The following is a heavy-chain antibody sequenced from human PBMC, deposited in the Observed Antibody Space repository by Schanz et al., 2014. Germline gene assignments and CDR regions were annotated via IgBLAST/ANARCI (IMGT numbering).Heavy chain of an antibody. CDR1: GFTFSGYS. Sequence: EVQLVESGGGLVQPGGSLRLSCAASGFTFSGYSMNWVRQAPGKGLEWVAYISSSSSTIHYADSVKGRFTISRDNAKNSLYLQMDSLRAEDTAVYYCVRDILHRVYDSGSPWGQGTLVTVSS. CDR2: ISSSSSTI. D-gene: IGHD3-10*01. J-gene: IGHJ5*02. V-gene: IGHV3-48*01. CDR3: VRDILHRVYDSGSP.